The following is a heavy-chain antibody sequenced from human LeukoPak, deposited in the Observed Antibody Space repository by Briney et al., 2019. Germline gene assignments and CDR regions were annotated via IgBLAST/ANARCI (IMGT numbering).Heavy chain of an antibody. J-gene: IGHJ3*02. CDR3: ARDSAFDI. CDR1: GGSVSSGSYY. V-gene: IGHV4-61*01. Sequence: SETLSLTCTVSGGSVSSGSYYWSWIRQPPGKGLEWIGYISYKGSTNYNPSLKSRVTISVDTSKNQFSLKLSSVTAADTAVYYCARDSAFDIWGQGTMVTVSS. CDR2: ISYKGST.